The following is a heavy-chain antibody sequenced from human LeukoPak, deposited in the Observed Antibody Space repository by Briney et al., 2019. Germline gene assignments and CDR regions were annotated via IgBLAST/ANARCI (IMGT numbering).Heavy chain of an antibody. CDR1: EYTFTGYY. CDR3: ARVGGYCSSTSCYGYYYGMDV. J-gene: IGHJ6*02. Sequence: ASVKVSCKASEYTFTGYYMHWVRQAPGQGLEWMGWINPNSGGTNYAQKFQGRVTMTRDTSISTAYMELSRLRSDDTAVYYCARVGGYCSSTSCYGYYYGMDVWGQGTTVTVSS. CDR2: INPNSGGT. V-gene: IGHV1-2*02. D-gene: IGHD2-2*01.